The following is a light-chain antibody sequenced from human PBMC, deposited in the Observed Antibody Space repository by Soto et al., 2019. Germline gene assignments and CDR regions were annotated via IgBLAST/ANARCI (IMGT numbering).Light chain of an antibody. V-gene: IGLV1-40*01. CDR2: GNS. CDR3: QSYDSSLSAPVV. CDR1: SSNIGAGYD. J-gene: IGLJ2*01. Sequence: QSVLTQPPSVSGAPGQRVTISCTGSSSNIGAGYDVRWYQQLPGTAPKLLIYGNSNRPSGVPDRFSGSKSGTSASLAITGLQAEDEADYYGQSYDSSLSAPVVFGGGTKLTVL.